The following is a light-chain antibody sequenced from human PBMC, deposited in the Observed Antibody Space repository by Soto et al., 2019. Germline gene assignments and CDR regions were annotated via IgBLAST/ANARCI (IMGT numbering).Light chain of an antibody. CDR2: EVS. CDR1: SRDVGGYNY. Sequence: QSVLTQPPSASGSPGQSVTISCAGSSRDVGGYNYVSWYQQHPGKAPKLMIYEVSKRPSGVPDRLSGSKSGNTASLTVSGLQAEDEADYYCSSYGGSNTVVFGGGTKLTVL. CDR3: SSYGGSNTVV. J-gene: IGLJ2*01. V-gene: IGLV2-8*01.